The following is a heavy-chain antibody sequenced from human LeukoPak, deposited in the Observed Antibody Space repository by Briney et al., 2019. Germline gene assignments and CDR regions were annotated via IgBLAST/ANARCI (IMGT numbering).Heavy chain of an antibody. J-gene: IGHJ6*02. CDR3: ARCQWLVPVGYYYGMDV. CDR1: GFTFSSYW. CDR2: IKQDGSEK. Sequence: GGSLRLSCAASGFTFSSYWMSWVRQAPGKGVEWVANIKQDGSEKYYVDSVKGRFTISRDNAKNSLYLQMNSLRAEDTAVYYCARCQWLVPVGYYYGMDVWGQGTTVTVSS. V-gene: IGHV3-7*01. D-gene: IGHD6-19*01.